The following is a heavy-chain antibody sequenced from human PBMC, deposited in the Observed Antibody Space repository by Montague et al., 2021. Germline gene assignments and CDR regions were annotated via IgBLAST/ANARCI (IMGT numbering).Heavy chain of an antibody. CDR2: MFYGGAT. CDR3: AKQDYFVSGTSYKGFDP. Sequence: SETRSLTCTVSSGSIFHAHWSWVRQPPGKGLEWLGSMFYGGATSNNPSLKSRVTMSIDTSTNQFSLKLSFVTAADTAVYYCAKQDYFVSGTSYKGFDPWGQGILVTASS. D-gene: IGHD3-10*01. CDR1: SGSIFHAH. V-gene: IGHV4-59*08. J-gene: IGHJ5*02.